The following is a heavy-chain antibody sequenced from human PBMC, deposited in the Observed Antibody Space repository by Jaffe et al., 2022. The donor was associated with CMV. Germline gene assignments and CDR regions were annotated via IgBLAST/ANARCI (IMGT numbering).Heavy chain of an antibody. J-gene: IGHJ4*02. CDR1: GFTFSSYE. Sequence: EVQLVESGGGLVQPGGSLRLSCAASGFTFSSYEMNWVRQAPGKGLEWVSYISSSGSTIYYADSVKGRFTISRDNAKNSLYLQMNSLRAEDTAVYYCATGIMITFGGVIAFDYWGQGTLVTVSS. CDR3: ATGIMITFGGVIAFDY. CDR2: ISSSGSTI. V-gene: IGHV3-48*03. D-gene: IGHD3-16*02.